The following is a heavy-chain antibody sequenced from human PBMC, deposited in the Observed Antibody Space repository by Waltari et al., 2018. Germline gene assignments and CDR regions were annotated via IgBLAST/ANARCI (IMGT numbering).Heavy chain of an antibody. V-gene: IGHV4-31*03. CDR1: GGSISSGRYY. CDR2: NYYSGST. D-gene: IGHD2-15*01. Sequence: QVQLQESGPGLVKPSQTLSLTCTVSGGSISSGRYYWSWIRQHPGKGLEWNGYNYYSGSTYYNPSLKSRVTISVDTSKNQFSLKLSSVTAADTAVYYCARVPSVVVVAASDAFDIWGQGTMVTVSS. CDR3: ARVPSVVVVAASDAFDI. J-gene: IGHJ3*02.